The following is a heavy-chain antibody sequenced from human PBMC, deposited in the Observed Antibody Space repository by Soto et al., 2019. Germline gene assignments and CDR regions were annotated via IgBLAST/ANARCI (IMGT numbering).Heavy chain of an antibody. D-gene: IGHD3-10*01. V-gene: IGHV4-59*01. CDR2: IYYSGST. Sequence: SETLSLTCTVSGGSISSYYWSWIRQPPGKGLEWIGYIYYSGSTNYNPSLKSRVTISVDTSKNQFSLKLSPVTAADTAVYYCARGVKWFGELLYSPQGFDPWGQGTLVTVSS. CDR1: GGSISSYY. CDR3: ARGVKWFGELLYSPQGFDP. J-gene: IGHJ5*02.